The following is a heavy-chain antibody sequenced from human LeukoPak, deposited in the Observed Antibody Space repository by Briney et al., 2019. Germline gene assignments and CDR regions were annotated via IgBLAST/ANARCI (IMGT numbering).Heavy chain of an antibody. CDR3: VRDLFPDAFDI. D-gene: IGHD2-21*01. V-gene: IGHV3-74*01. J-gene: IGHJ3*02. CDR1: GFTPGHFW. CDR2: IDGPGRGT. Sequence: GGSLRLSCEVSGFTPGHFWMHWVRQAPGKGLEWVARIDGPGRGTVYADSVKGRFTFSSDNAKNTLSLQMNSLRDDDTAMYYCVRDLFPDAFDIWGQGTRVTVSS.